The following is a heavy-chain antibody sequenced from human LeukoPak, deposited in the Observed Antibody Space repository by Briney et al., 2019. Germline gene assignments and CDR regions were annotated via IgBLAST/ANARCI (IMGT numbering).Heavy chain of an antibody. CDR2: ISGSGGST. J-gene: IGHJ4*02. CDR1: GFTFSSYA. CDR3: AKGPRYSSGWYLDY. V-gene: IGHV3-23*01. Sequence: GGSLRLSCAASGFTFSSYAMSWVRQAPGKGLEWVSAISGSGGSTYYADSVKGRFTISRNNSKNTLYLQMNSLRAEDTAVYYCAKGPRYSSGWYLDYWAREPWSPSPQ. D-gene: IGHD6-19*01.